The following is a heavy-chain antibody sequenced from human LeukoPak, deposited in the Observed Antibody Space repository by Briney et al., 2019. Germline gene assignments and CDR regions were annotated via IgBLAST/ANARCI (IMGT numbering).Heavy chain of an antibody. D-gene: IGHD3-10*01. V-gene: IGHV4-39*01. J-gene: IGHJ6*03. CDR1: GGSISSSSYY. Sequence: SETLSLTCTVSGGSISSSSYYWGWIRQPPGKGLEWIGNIYYSGSTYCNPSLKSRVTISVDTSKNQFSLKLSAVTAADTAVYYCASVRRGFGESSKYYSYYYMDVWDNGTTVTISS. CDR2: IYYSGST. CDR3: ASVRRGFGESSKYYSYYYMDV.